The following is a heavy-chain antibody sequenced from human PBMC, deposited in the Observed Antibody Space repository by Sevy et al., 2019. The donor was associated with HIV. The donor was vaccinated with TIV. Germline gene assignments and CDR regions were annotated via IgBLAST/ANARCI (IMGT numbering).Heavy chain of an antibody. J-gene: IGHJ4*02. CDR3: AKDLYYDTSLFDY. CDR1: GFTFDDYV. V-gene: IGHV3-43D*04. CDR2: ISWSGDNT. D-gene: IGHD3-22*01. Sequence: GGSLRLSCEASGFTFDDYVMHWVRQGPRKALEWISLISWSGDNTYYADSVKGRFTISRDNTKNSLYLQMNSLRAEDTAVYYCAKDLYYDTSLFDYWGQGTLVTVSS.